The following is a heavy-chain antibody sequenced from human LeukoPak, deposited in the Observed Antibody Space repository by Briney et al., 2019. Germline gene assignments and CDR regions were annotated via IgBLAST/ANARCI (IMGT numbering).Heavy chain of an antibody. J-gene: IGHJ4*02. CDR3: ASNDYGYYQSDY. CDR2: VYYSGST. Sequence: SETLSLTCTVSGGSISSYYWSWIRQPPGKGLEWIGYVYYSGSTNYNPSLKSRVIISVDTSKNQFSLKLTSVTTADTAMYYCASNDYGYYQSDYWGQGPLVTVSS. D-gene: IGHD4-17*01. V-gene: IGHV4-59*01. CDR1: GGSISSYY.